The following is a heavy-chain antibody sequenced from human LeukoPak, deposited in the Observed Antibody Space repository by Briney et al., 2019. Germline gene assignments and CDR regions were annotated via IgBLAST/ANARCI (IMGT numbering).Heavy chain of an antibody. CDR1: GDSFSSNTAA. D-gene: IGHD6-13*01. V-gene: IGHV6-1*01. CDR2: TYYRSKWYN. J-gene: IGHJ4*02. Sequence: SQTLSLTCAISGDSFSSNTAAWNWITQSPSIGLEWLGRTYYRSKWYNDYAVSVKSRITINPDTSKNQFSLQLNSVTPEDTAVYYCARELGIRSWLDYWGQGTLVTVSS. CDR3: ARELGIRSWLDY.